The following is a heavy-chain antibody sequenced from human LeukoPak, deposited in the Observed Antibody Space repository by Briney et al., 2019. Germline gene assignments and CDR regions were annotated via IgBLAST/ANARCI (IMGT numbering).Heavy chain of an antibody. CDR3: ARVREGD. CDR1: GFTFSSYS. V-gene: IGHV3-53*04. Sequence: GGSLRLSCAASGFTFSSYSMSWVRQAPGKGLEWVSVIYSGGSTYYADSVKGRFTISRHNSKNTLYLQMNSLRAEDTAVYYCARVREGDWGQGTLVTVSS. D-gene: IGHD1-26*01. CDR2: IYSGGST. J-gene: IGHJ4*02.